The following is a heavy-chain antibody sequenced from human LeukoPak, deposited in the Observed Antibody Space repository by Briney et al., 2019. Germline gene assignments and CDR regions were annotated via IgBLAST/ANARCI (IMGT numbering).Heavy chain of an antibody. V-gene: IGHV1-46*01. CDR2: INPSGGST. D-gene: IGHD5-12*01. CDR1: GYTFTTYY. CDR3: ARAEWLRPFDY. J-gene: IGHJ4*02. Sequence: ASVKVSCKASGYTFTTYYMHWVRQAPGQGLEWMGIINPSGGSTSYAQKFQGRVTMTRDTSTSTAYMELRSLRSDDTAVYYCARAEWLRPFDYWGQGTLVTVSS.